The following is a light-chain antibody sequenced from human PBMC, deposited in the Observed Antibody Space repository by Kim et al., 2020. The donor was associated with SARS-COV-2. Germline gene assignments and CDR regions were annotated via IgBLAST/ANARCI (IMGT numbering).Light chain of an antibody. J-gene: IGKJ2*01. Sequence: GDRVTITCRPSQSISSWLAWYQQKPGKAPKLLMYDASSLESGVPSRFSGSGSGTEFTLTISSLQPDDFAIYYCQQYHSYPFTFGQGTKLEI. CDR2: DAS. V-gene: IGKV1-5*01. CDR3: QQYHSYPFT. CDR1: QSISSW.